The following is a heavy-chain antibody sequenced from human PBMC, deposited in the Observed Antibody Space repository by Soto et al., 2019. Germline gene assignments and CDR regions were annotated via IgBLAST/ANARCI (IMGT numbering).Heavy chain of an antibody. CDR3: ARRYCSGGSCYLFDY. D-gene: IGHD2-15*01. CDR1: GYSFTSYW. CDR2: IYPGDSDT. Sequence: PGESLKISCKGSGYSFTSYWIGWVRQMPGKGLEWMGIIYPGDSDTRYSPSFQGQVTISADKSISTAYLQWSSLKASDTAMYYCARRYCSGGSCYLFDYWGQGTLVTSPQ. V-gene: IGHV5-51*01. J-gene: IGHJ4*02.